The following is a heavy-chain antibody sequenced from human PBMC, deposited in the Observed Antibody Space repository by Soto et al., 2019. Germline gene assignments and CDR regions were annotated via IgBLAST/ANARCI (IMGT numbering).Heavy chain of an antibody. CDR1: GFTFSSYA. D-gene: IGHD3-3*01. CDR3: AKVWPSYYDFWSGPYYYMDV. Sequence: GGSLRLSCAASGFTFSSYAMSWVRQAPGKGLEWVSAISGSGCCTYYADSVKGRFTISRDNSKNTLYLQMDSLRAEDTAVYYCAKVWPSYYDFWSGPYYYMDVWGKGTTVTVSS. J-gene: IGHJ6*03. V-gene: IGHV3-23*01. CDR2: ISGSGCCT.